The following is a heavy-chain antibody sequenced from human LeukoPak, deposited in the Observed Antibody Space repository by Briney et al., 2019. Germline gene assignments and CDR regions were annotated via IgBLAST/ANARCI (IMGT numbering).Heavy chain of an antibody. D-gene: IGHD3-10*01. CDR1: GGSISSSSYY. CDR3: ARLARVSRDAVRGSLDY. CDR2: IYYSGST. Sequence: PSETLSLTCTVSGGSISSSSYYWGWIHQPPGKGLEWIGSIYYSGSTYYNPSLKSRVTISVDTSKNQFSLKLSSVTAADTAVYYCARLARVSRDAVRGSLDYWGQGTLVTVSS. V-gene: IGHV4-39*01. J-gene: IGHJ4*02.